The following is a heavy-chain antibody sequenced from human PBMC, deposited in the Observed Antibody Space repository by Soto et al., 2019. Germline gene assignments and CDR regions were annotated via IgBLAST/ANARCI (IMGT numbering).Heavy chain of an antibody. V-gene: IGHV1-46*01. J-gene: IGHJ6*02. CDR2: INPCGGST. CDR1: GYTFTSYG. CDR3: ARDLPTSNYYYYGMDV. D-gene: IGHD6-6*01. Sequence: ASVKVSCKASGYTFTSYGISWVRQAPGQGLEWMGIINPCGGSTSYAQKFQGRVTMTRDTSTSTVYMELSSLRSEDTAVYYCARDLPTSNYYYYGMDVWGQGTTVTVSS.